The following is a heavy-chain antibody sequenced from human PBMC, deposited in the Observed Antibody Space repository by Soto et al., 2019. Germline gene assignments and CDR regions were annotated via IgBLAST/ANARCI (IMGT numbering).Heavy chain of an antibody. J-gene: IGHJ4*02. CDR3: ERGNSATVTRKPVDY. CDR1: GGSFSGYY. CDR2: INHSGST. D-gene: IGHD4-17*01. V-gene: IGHV4-34*01. Sequence: QVPLQQWGAGLLKHSETLSLTCAVHGGSFSGYYWSWIRQPPGKGLEWIGEINHSGSTNYNPSLKGRVPMSVDTSKSQFSLKLRSVTAADTAVYYCERGNSATVTRKPVDYWDQGILVTVSS.